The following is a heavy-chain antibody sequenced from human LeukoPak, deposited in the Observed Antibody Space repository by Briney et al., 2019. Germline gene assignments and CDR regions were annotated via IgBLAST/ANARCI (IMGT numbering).Heavy chain of an antibody. D-gene: IGHD2-2*01. CDR1: GFTFSSYG. J-gene: IGHJ3*02. CDR3: AKIGYCSSASCLGDTFEI. Sequence: GGSLRLSCAASGFTFSSYGMHWVRQAPGKGLEWVAFIRYDGSNKYYVDSVKGRFIISRDNSKNTLYLQMNSLRPDDTAVYYCAKIGYCSSASCLGDTFEIWGRGTMVTVSS. V-gene: IGHV3-30*02. CDR2: IRYDGSNK.